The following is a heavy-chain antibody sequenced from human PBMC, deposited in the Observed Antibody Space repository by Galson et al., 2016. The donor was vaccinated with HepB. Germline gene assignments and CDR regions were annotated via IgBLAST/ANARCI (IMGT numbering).Heavy chain of an antibody. V-gene: IGHV3-53*01. CDR1: GFSVSSNY. CDR3: ARDLVVTRNYYYYHYMDV. CDR2: IYSGDYT. Sequence: SLRLSCAASGFSVSSNYMNWVRQAPGKGLEWVSVIYSGDYTYYADSVKGRFTISRDISKNTLYLQMNRLRAEDTAVYYCARDLVVTRNYYYYHYMDVWGKGTTVTVSS. J-gene: IGHJ6*03. D-gene: IGHD3-22*01.